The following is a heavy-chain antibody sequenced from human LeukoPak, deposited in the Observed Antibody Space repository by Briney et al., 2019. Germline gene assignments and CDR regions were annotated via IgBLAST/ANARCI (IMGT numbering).Heavy chain of an antibody. Sequence: ASVKVSCTASGGTFSSYAISWVRQAPGQGLEWMGGIIPIFGTANYAQKFQGRVTITADESTSTAYMELSSLRSEDTAVYYCARHEGVVHRRAAYHYYYYGMDVWGQGTTVTVSS. CDR1: GGTFSSYA. CDR3: ARHEGVVHRRAAYHYYYYGMDV. V-gene: IGHV1-69*13. CDR2: IIPIFGTA. D-gene: IGHD3-3*01. J-gene: IGHJ6*02.